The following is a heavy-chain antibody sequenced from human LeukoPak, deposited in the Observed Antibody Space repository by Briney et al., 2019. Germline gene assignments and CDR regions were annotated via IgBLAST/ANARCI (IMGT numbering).Heavy chain of an antibody. CDR1: GFTFDHYG. CDR2: INWNGGDS. Sequence: PGGSLRLSCAASGFTFDHYGMNWVRQVPGKGLEWVSGINWNGGDSNYADSLKGRFTISRDNAEKSLYLQMGSLRAEDTAVYYCARVVNPYNPGRYFDYWGQGTLVTVSS. J-gene: IGHJ4*02. V-gene: IGHV3-20*04. D-gene: IGHD1-1*01. CDR3: ARVVNPYNPGRYFDY.